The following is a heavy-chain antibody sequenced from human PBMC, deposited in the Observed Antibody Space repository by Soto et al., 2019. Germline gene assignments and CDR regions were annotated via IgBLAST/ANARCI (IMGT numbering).Heavy chain of an antibody. CDR2: ISYDGSNK. J-gene: IGHJ4*02. CDR1: GFTFSSYA. D-gene: IGHD1-26*01. Sequence: LRLSCAASGFTFSSYAMHWVRQAPGKGLEWVAVISYDGSNKYYADSVKGRFTISRDNSKNTLYLQMNSLRAEDTAVYYCARPPIVGATRAYFDYWGQGTLVTVSS. CDR3: ARPPIVGATRAYFDY. V-gene: IGHV3-30-3*01.